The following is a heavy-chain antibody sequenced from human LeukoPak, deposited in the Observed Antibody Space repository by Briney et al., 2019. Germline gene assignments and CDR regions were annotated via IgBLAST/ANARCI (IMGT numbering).Heavy chain of an antibody. CDR1: GFTISSYW. CDR2: INPGGSSI. V-gene: IGHV3-74*01. J-gene: IGHJ4*02. Sequence: GGSLRLSCAASGFTISSYWMHWVRQVPGKGLMWVARINPGGSSITYADSVKGRFTISRDNTKNTLYLQMDTQRAEDTGVYYCARSNQADDYWGQGTLVTVSS. CDR3: ARSNQADDY. D-gene: IGHD1-14*01.